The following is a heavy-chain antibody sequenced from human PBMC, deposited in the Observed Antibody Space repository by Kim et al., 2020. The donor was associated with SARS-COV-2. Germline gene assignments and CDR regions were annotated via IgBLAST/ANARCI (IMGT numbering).Heavy chain of an antibody. CDR3: ARFQYYYDNSGRPCHDSFDI. J-gene: IGHJ3*02. V-gene: IGHV4-59*01. Sequence: RVTISVDTSKNQFSLKLSSVTAADTAVYYCARFQYYYDNSGRPCHDSFDIWGQGTMVTLSS. D-gene: IGHD3-22*01.